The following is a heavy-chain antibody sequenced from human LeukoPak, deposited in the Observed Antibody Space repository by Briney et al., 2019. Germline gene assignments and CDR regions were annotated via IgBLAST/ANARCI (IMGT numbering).Heavy chain of an antibody. D-gene: IGHD2-2*01. Sequence: SVNVSCMASGDTFNTYVINWVRQAPGQRLEWMGRIIPMFDSTKNSQRFQGRVSITVDKSTSTAYMDLSSLKSDDTAVYYCAVGKYCSTTSCPKNYWGQGTLVTVSS. CDR3: AVGKYCSTTSCPKNY. V-gene: IGHV1-69*06. CDR1: GDTFNTYV. J-gene: IGHJ4*02. CDR2: IIPMFDST.